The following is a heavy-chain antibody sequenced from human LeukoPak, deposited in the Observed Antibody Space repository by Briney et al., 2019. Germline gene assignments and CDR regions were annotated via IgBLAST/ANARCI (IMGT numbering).Heavy chain of an antibody. CDR3: ARRWPHSSGYYLFDY. D-gene: IGHD3-22*01. CDR2: IIPIFGAT. CDR1: GGTFSRYG. J-gene: IGHJ4*02. Sequence: SSVNVSFKASGGTFSRYGFSWVRQAPEQGLEWMGGIIPIFGATNYAQKFQGRVTITTDDSTSTGYMELSSVRAENTAVYFCARRWPHSSGYYLFDYWGQGTLVTVSS. V-gene: IGHV1-69*05.